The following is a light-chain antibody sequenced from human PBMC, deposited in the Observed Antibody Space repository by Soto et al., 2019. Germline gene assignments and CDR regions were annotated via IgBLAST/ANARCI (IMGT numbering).Light chain of an antibody. J-gene: IGKJ2*01. CDR1: QGVRSW. CDR2: AAS. V-gene: IGKV1-12*01. CDR3: QQATSFPHT. Sequence: DIQMTQSPSSVSASVGDRVTITCRASQGVRSWLAWYQQKPGKAPKLLIYAASSLQSGVPPRFSGTGSGTDFTLTICSLQPEDFATYYCQQATSFPHTFGQGTKLEIK.